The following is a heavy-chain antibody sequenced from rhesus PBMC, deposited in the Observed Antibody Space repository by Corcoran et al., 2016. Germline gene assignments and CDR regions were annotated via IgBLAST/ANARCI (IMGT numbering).Heavy chain of an antibody. CDR3: ARKGYYYSGSPSYYFDY. J-gene: IGHJ4*01. V-gene: IGHV4-165*01. D-gene: IGHD3-16*01. Sequence: QVQLQESGPGLVQPSETLSLTCAVSGGSFGGYYWGCLPPPPGKGLGRIGYISGSSGSTDYNPSLKSRVTSSTDTSKNQFSLKLSSVTAADTAVYYCARKGYYYSGSPSYYFDYWGQGVLVTVSS. CDR1: GGSFGGYY. CDR2: ISGSSGST.